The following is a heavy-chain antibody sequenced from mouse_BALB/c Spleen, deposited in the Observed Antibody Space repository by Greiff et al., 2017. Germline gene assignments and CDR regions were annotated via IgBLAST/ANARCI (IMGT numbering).Heavy chain of an antibody. CDR3: ARRGITSDWYFDV. V-gene: IGHV1-63*02. CDR2: IYPGGGYT. CDR1: GYTFTNYW. D-gene: IGHD2-4*01. J-gene: IGHJ1*01. Sequence: QVQLQQSGAELVRPGTSVKISCNASGYTFTNYWLGWVKQRPGHGLEWIGDIYPGGGYTNYNEKFKGKATLTADTSSSTAYMQLSSLTSEYSAVYFCARRGITSDWYFDVWGAGTTVTVSS.